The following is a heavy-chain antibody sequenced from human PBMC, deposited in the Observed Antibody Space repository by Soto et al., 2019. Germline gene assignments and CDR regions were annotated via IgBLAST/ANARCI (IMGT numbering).Heavy chain of an antibody. D-gene: IGHD4-17*01. Sequence: QLVESGGGLVQPGGSLRLSCAASGFTFSSYWMHWVRQAPGKGLVWVPRINSDGSSTSYADSVKVRFTISRDNAKNTMYLQMNSLRAEDTAVYYCARDLDYGDYYYGMDVWGQGTTVTVSS. V-gene: IGHV3-74*01. CDR3: ARDLDYGDYYYGMDV. J-gene: IGHJ6*02. CDR2: INSDGSST. CDR1: GFTFSSYW.